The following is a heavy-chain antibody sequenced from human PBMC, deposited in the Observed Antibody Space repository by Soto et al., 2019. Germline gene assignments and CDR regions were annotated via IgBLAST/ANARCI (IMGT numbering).Heavy chain of an antibody. V-gene: IGHV3-48*03. CDR2: ISSSGSTI. Sequence: VVSRRRSCASCVCTFMSYGINWFRQAPGKWLEWVSYISSSGSTIYYADSVKGRFTISRDNAKNSLYLQMNSLRAEDTAVYYCAREVRVTYQYYYGMDVWGKRTKVTXYS. CDR3: AREVRVTYQYYYGMDV. J-gene: IGHJ6*04. D-gene: IGHD3-10*01. CDR1: VCTFMSYG.